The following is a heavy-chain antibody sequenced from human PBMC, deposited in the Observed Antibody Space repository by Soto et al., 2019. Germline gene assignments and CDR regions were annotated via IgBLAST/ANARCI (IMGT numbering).Heavy chain of an antibody. Sequence: PSETLSLTCAVSGGSVSSGSYYWTWIRQPPGRGLEWIGYIYYTGTTDSNPSLKSRVTISMDTSKNQFTLILNSVTAPDTAVYYCARVLGGFYRGSDYWGQGTLVTVSS. J-gene: IGHJ4*02. CDR3: ARVLGGFYRGSDY. CDR2: IYYTGTT. CDR1: GGSVSSGSYY. D-gene: IGHD3-22*01. V-gene: IGHV4-61*01.